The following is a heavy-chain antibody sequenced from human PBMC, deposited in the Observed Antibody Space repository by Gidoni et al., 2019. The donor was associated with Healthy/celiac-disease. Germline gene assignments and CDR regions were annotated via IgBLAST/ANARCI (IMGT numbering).Heavy chain of an antibody. J-gene: IGHJ6*02. CDR3: AKDLSGDYGDYVYYYGMDV. Sequence: QVQLVASGGGVVQPGRSLRLSCAASGFTFSSSGMHWVRQAPGKGLEWVAVISYDGSNKYYADSVKGRFTISRDNSKNTLYLQMNSLRAEDTAVYYCAKDLSGDYGDYVYYYGMDVWGQGTTVTVSS. CDR2: ISYDGSNK. V-gene: IGHV3-30*18. D-gene: IGHD4-17*01. CDR1: GFTFSSSG.